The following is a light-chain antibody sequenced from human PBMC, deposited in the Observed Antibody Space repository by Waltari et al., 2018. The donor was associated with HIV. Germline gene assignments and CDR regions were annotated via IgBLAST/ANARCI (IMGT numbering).Light chain of an antibody. CDR1: QSVRY. CDR2: DAS. V-gene: IGKV3-11*01. CDR3: QQRTIWPIT. Sequence: EIVLRQSPATLSFSPGERATLSCRASQSVRYLAWYQQKPGQAPRLLIYDASNRATGIPTRFSGSGSETDFTLTISSLEPEDFAVYYCQQRTIWPITFGQGTRLEIK. J-gene: IGKJ5*01.